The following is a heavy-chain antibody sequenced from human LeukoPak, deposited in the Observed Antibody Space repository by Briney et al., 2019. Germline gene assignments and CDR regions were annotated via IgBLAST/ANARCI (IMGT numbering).Heavy chain of an antibody. CDR3: ARGGRYFDWLLPFDY. CDR2: IIPIFGTA. D-gene: IGHD3-9*01. J-gene: IGHJ4*02. CDR1: GGTFSSYA. V-gene: IGHV1-69*01. Sequence: SVKVSCKASGGTFSSYAISWVRQAPGQGLEWMGGIIPIFGTANYAQKFQGRVTITADESTSTAYMELSSLRSEDTAVYYCARGGRYFDWLLPFDYWGQGTLVTVSS.